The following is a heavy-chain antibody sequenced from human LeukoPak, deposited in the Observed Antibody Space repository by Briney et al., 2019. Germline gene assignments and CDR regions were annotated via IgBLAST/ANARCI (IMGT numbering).Heavy chain of an antibody. V-gene: IGHV3-48*03. D-gene: IGHD5-24*01. CDR1: GFTFSSYE. CDR2: ISSSDTTI. CDR3: ARSRRDNYYYYYGMDV. Sequence: QTGGSLRLSCAASGFTFSSYEMTWVRQAPGKGLEWVSNISSSDTTIHYADSVKGRFTISRDNARTSLYLQMNSLRAEDTAVYYCARSRRDNYYYYYGMDVWGQGTTVTVSS. J-gene: IGHJ6*02.